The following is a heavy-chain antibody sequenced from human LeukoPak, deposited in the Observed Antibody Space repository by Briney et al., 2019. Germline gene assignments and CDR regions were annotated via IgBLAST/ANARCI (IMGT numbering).Heavy chain of an antibody. CDR1: GFTFSSYW. D-gene: IGHD6-13*01. V-gene: IGHV3-7*01. CDR2: IKQDGSEK. J-gene: IGHJ4*02. CDR3: ARVRYSSSWYNYFDY. Sequence: PGGSLRLSCAASGFTFSSYWMSWVRQAPGKGLEWVANIKQDGSEKYYVDSVKGRFTISRDNAKNSLYLQMNSLRAEDTAVYYCARVRYSSSWYNYFDYWGQGTLVTVSS.